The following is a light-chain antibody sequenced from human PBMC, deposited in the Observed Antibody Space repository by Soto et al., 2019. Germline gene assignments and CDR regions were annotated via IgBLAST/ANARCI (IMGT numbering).Light chain of an antibody. CDR2: RAS. Sequence: DIQMTQSPSSLSASVGDRVTISCRASQSISTYLNWYQQKPGTAPRLLIYRASSVKSGVPPRFSGSGSGRDFTLTISSLRPEDIATYFCQQTYSSSPWTFGQGTHVEVK. CDR1: QSISTY. V-gene: IGKV1-39*01. CDR3: QQTYSSSPWT. J-gene: IGKJ1*01.